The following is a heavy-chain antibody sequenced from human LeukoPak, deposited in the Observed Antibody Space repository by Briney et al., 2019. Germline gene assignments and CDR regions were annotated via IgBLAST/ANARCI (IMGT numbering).Heavy chain of an antibody. J-gene: IGHJ1*01. CDR2: IYYSGST. CDR3: ARGANIGAAGTPLN. Sequence: SQTLSLTCTVSGGSISSGGYYWSWIRQHPGKGLEWIGYIYYSGSTYYNPSLKSRVTISVDTSKNQFSLKLSSVTAADTAVYYCARGANIGAAGTPLNWGQGTLVTVSS. V-gene: IGHV4-31*03. CDR1: GGSISSGGYY. D-gene: IGHD6-13*01.